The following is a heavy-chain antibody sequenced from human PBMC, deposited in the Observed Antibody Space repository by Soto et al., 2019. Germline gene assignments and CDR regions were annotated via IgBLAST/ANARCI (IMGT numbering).Heavy chain of an antibody. D-gene: IGHD6-19*01. CDR2: IYYSGST. CDR3: ARGRGGSGWAYYYGMDV. CDR1: GGSISSYY. J-gene: IGHJ6*02. V-gene: IGHV4-59*01. Sequence: SETLSLTCTVSGGSISSYYWSWIRQPPGKGLEWIGYIYYSGSTNYNPSLKSRVTISVDTSKNQFSLKLSSVTAADTAIYYCARGRGGSGWAYYYGMDVWGQGTTVTSP.